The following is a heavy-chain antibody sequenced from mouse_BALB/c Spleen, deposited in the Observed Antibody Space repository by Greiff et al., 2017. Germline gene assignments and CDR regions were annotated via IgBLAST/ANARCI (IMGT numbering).Heavy chain of an antibody. D-gene: IGHD1-1*01. J-gene: IGHJ3*01. CDR1: GFSFTSYG. CDR3: ARAYYYGSSYKFAY. Sequence: VKLVESGPGLVAPSPSLSITCTVSGFSFTSYGVHWVRQPPGKGLEWLGVIWAGGSTNYNSALMSRLSISKDNSKSQVFLKMNSLQTDDTAMYYCARAYYYGSSYKFAYWGQGTLVTVSA. CDR2: IWAGGST. V-gene: IGHV2-9*02.